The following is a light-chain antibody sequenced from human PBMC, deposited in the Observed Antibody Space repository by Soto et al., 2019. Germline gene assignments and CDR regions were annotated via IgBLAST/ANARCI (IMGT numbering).Light chain of an antibody. CDR1: QSVSSN. J-gene: IGKJ1*01. V-gene: IGKV3-11*01. CDR3: QQRSNWPQIT. Sequence: EIAMTQSPATLSVSPGERATLSCRASQSVSSNLAWYQQKPGQAPRLLIYGASNRATGIPARFSGSGSGTDFTLTISSLEPEDFAVYYCQQRSNWPQITFGQGTKVDIK. CDR2: GAS.